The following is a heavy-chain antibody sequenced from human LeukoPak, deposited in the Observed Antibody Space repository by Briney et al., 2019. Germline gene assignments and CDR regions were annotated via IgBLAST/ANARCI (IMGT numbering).Heavy chain of an antibody. CDR1: GYTFTHYY. Sequence: ASVKPSCKASGYTFTHYYINWVRQAPGQGLKWMGWMSPYSRDTGYAHKFQGRVNITRNTSITTAYLELRSLTFEDTAVYYCARVRLRNRYHWFDPWGQRTLVTVSS. CDR3: ARVRLRNRYHWFDP. V-gene: IGHV1-8*03. J-gene: IGHJ5*02. D-gene: IGHD3-16*02. CDR2: MSPYSRDT.